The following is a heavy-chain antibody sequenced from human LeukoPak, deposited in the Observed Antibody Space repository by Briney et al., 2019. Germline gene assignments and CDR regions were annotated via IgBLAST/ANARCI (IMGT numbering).Heavy chain of an antibody. CDR3: ARGHPVDHFERAFDI. J-gene: IGHJ3*02. D-gene: IGHD5-12*01. CDR2: INSRGGTT. Sequence: GGSLRLSCAASGFAITTYEMNWVRQAPGKGLEWVSYINSRGGTTFYADSVKGRFTFSRGNGKNSLYLQMNSLRAGDTAVYYCARGHPVDHFERAFDIWGQGTMVTVSS. CDR1: GFAITTYE. V-gene: IGHV3-48*03.